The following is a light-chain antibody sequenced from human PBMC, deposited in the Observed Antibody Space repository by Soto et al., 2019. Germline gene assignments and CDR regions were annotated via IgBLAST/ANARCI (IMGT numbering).Light chain of an antibody. V-gene: IGKV1-39*01. Sequence: DIQMTQSPSSLSASVGDRVTITCRASQSVSSYLNWYQQKPGKVPKVLIYAASSLQSGVPLRFSGSGSGTDFTLTISSLQPEDFATYYCQQSYSTPFTFGPGTKVDIK. CDR2: AAS. CDR1: QSVSSY. J-gene: IGKJ3*01. CDR3: QQSYSTPFT.